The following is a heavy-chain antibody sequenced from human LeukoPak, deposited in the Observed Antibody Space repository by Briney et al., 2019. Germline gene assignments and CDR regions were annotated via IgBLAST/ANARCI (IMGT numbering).Heavy chain of an antibody. Sequence: GGSLRLSCAASGFTFSSYAMSWVRQAPGKGLEWVSAISGSGGSTYYADSVKGRFTISRDNSKNTPYLQMNSLRAEDTAVYYCAKDMITMVRGVILHYYYGMDVWGQGTTVTVSS. CDR1: GFTFSSYA. CDR2: ISGSGGST. CDR3: AKDMITMVRGVILHYYYGMDV. V-gene: IGHV3-23*01. D-gene: IGHD3-10*01. J-gene: IGHJ6*02.